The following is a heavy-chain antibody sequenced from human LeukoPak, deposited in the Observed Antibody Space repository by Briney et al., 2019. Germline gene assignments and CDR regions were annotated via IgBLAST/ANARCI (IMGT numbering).Heavy chain of an antibody. V-gene: IGHV1-2*02. J-gene: IGHJ4*02. CDR3: AREQYCSGGSCCLDY. CDR2: INPNSGGT. CDR1: GYIFTGYY. Sequence: ASVKVSFQASGYIFTGYYMHWVRQAPGQGLEWMGWINPNSGGTNYAQKFQGRVTMTRDTSISTAYMELSRLRSDDTAVYYCAREQYCSGGSCCLDYWGQGTLVTVSS. D-gene: IGHD2-15*01.